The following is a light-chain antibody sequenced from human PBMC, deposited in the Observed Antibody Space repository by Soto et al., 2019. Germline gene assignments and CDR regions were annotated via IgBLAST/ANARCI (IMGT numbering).Light chain of an antibody. Sequence: QSVLTQPASVSGSLGQSITISCTGTSSDVGGYNYVSWYQHHPGKAPKLIIYQVYSRPSGVSNRFSGSKFGNTASLSISGLQADDEADYYCSSYTRTTTFVVFGGGTKLT. CDR1: SSDVGGYNY. CDR2: QVY. V-gene: IGLV2-14*01. J-gene: IGLJ3*02. CDR3: SSYTRTTTFVV.